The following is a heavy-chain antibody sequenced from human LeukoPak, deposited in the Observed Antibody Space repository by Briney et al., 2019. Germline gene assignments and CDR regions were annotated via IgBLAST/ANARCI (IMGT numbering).Heavy chain of an antibody. Sequence: GGSLRLSCAASGFTFDDYAMHWVRQAPGKGLEWVSGISWNSDTIGYADSVKGRFTISRDNAKKSLYLEMSSLRAEDTAVYYCARDGSFWSGFHAFDLWGQGTVVTVSS. CDR3: ARDGSFWSGFHAFDL. D-gene: IGHD3-3*01. CDR2: ISWNSDTI. J-gene: IGHJ3*01. V-gene: IGHV3-9*01. CDR1: GFTFDDYA.